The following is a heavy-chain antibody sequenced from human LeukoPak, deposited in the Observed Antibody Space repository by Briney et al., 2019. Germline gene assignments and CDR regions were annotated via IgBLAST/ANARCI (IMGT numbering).Heavy chain of an antibody. CDR3: TTDATWIQLWLPYDY. D-gene: IGHD5-18*01. Sequence: GGSLRLSCAASGFTFSNAWMSWVRQAPGKGLEWVGRIKSKTDGGTTDYAAPVKGRFTISRDDSKNTLYLQMNSLKTEDTAVYYCTTDATWIQLWLPYDYWGQGTLVTVSS. CDR1: GFTFSNAW. V-gene: IGHV3-15*01. CDR2: IKSKTDGGTT. J-gene: IGHJ4*02.